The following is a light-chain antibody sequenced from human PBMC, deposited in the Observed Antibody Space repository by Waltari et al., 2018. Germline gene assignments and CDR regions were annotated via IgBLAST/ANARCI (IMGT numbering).Light chain of an antibody. CDR2: WAS. V-gene: IGKV4-1*01. CDR3: QQYYSTPLT. Sequence: DIVMTQSQDSLAVPLGARATITCKSSQSVLYSSNNKNYLAWYQQKPGQPPKLLIYWASIRESGVPDRFSGSGSGTDFTLTISSLQAEDVAVYYCQQYYSTPLTFGQGTKLEIK. J-gene: IGKJ2*01. CDR1: QSVLYSSNNKNY.